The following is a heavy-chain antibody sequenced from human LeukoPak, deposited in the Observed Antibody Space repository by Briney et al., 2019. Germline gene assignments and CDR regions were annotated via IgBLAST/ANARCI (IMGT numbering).Heavy chain of an antibody. CDR2: IYYSGST. Sequence: SETLSLTCTVSGGSISSYYWSWIRQPPGKGLEWIGYIYYSGSTNYNPSLKSRVTISVDTSKNQFSLKLSSVTAADTAVYYCARKHDYYDSSGYYRLYEDWGQGTLVTVSS. D-gene: IGHD3-22*01. V-gene: IGHV4-59*01. J-gene: IGHJ4*02. CDR1: GGSISSYY. CDR3: ARKHDYYDSSGYYRLYED.